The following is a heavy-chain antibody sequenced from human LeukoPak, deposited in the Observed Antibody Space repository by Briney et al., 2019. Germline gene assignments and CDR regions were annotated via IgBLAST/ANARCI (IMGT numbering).Heavy chain of an antibody. J-gene: IGHJ3*02. CDR2: ISYDGSNK. CDR1: GFTFSSYA. CDR3: AKDFRRIVVVSAFDI. D-gene: IGHD3-22*01. Sequence: GRSLRLSCAASGFTFSSYAMHWVRQAPGKGLEWVAVISYDGSNKYYADSVKGRFTISRDNSKNTLYLQMNSLRAEDTAVYYCAKDFRRIVVVSAFDIWGQGTMVTVSS. V-gene: IGHV3-30*01.